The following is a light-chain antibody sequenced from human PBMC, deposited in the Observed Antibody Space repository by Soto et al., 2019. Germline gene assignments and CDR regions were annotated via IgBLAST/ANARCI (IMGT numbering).Light chain of an antibody. J-gene: IGLJ3*02. CDR1: SSDVGGYNY. Sequence: QSALTQPPSASGSPGQSVTISCTGTSSDVGGYNYVSWYQQHPGKAPKLMIYEVSNRPSGVPDRFSGSKSGNTASLTVSGLQAEDEADYCCSSYAGSNNLGVFGGGTKLAVL. V-gene: IGLV2-8*01. CDR2: EVS. CDR3: SSYAGSNNLGV.